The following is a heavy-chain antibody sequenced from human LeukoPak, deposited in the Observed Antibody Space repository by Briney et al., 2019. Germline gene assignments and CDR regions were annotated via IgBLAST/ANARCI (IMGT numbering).Heavy chain of an antibody. D-gene: IGHD2-21*01. J-gene: IGHJ3*02. CDR3: ASFFISFVVVDI. Sequence: PSETLSLTCTVSGGSISSGNYYWGWVRQPPGKGLEWIGSMYYSGNTYYNPSLKSRVTISLDTSKNQFSLKLTSVTAADTAVYYCASFFISFVVVDIWGQGTMVTVSS. V-gene: IGHV4-39*07. CDR1: GGSISSGNYY. CDR2: MYYSGNT.